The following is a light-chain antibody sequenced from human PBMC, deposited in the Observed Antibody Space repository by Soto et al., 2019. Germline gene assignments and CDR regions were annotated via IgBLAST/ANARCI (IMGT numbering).Light chain of an antibody. J-gene: IGLJ3*02. CDR3: AAWDDSQNGPV. Sequence: QSALTQPPSASGTPGQGVTISCSGSSSNIGSNIVNWYQQLPGTAPKLLIYSTNQRPSGVPDRFSGSKSGTSASLAISGLQSEDEADYYCAAWDDSQNGPVFGGGTKLTVL. CDR2: STN. CDR1: SSNIGSNI. V-gene: IGLV1-44*01.